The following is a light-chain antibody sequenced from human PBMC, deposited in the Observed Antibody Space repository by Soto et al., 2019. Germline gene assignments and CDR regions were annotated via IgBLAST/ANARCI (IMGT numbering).Light chain of an antibody. CDR2: GAS. J-gene: IGKJ5*01. CDR3: QLYGTSPP. Sequence: EIVLTQPPGTLSLPPGEKATLSRRASQRVSNNYLAWYQQKPGQAPRLLIYGASNRATGIPDRFSGSGSGTDFTLTINRLEPEDFAVYYCQLYGTSPPFGQGTRLEIK. CDR1: QRVSNNY. V-gene: IGKV3-20*01.